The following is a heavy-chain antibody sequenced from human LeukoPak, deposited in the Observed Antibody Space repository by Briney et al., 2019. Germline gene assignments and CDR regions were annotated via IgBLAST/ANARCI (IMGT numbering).Heavy chain of an antibody. J-gene: IGHJ6*03. V-gene: IGHV4-34*01. Sequence: PSETLSLTCAVYGGSFSGYYWSWIRQPPGKGLEWIGEINHSGSTNYNPSLKSRVTISVDTSKNQFSLKLSSVTAADTAVYYCARQKDGYVDVWGKGTTVTVSS. CDR2: INHSGST. CDR3: ARQKDGYVDV. CDR1: GGSFSGYY.